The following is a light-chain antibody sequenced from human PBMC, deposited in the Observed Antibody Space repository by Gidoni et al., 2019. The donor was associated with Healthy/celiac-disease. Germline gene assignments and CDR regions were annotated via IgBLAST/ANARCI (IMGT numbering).Light chain of an antibody. CDR2: AAS. CDR3: QQYYSFPLT. V-gene: IGKV1D-8*01. CDR1: QVISSY. Sequence: VIWMTQSPSLLSASTGDRVTISCRMSQVISSYLAWYQQKPGKAPELLIYAASTLQSGVPSRFSGSGSGTDFTLTISCLQSEDFAIYYCQQYYSFPLTFGGGTKVEIK. J-gene: IGKJ4*01.